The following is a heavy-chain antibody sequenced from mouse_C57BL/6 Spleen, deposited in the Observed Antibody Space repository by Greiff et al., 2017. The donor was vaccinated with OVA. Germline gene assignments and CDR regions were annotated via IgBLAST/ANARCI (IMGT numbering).Heavy chain of an antibody. CDR2: IDPENGDT. CDR1: GFNIKDDY. D-gene: IGHD2-5*01. V-gene: IGHV14-4*01. CDR3: THSNYGYFDV. J-gene: IGHJ1*03. Sequence: VQLKQSGAELVRPGASVKLSCTASGFNIKDDYMHWVKQRPEQGLEWIGWIDPENGDTEYASKFQGKATITADTSSNTAYLQLSSLTSEDTAVYYCTHSNYGYFDVWGTGTTVTVSS.